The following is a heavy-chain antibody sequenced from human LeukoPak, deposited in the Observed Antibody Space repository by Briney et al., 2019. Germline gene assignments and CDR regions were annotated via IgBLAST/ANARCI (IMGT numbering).Heavy chain of an antibody. CDR2: ISYDGSNK. J-gene: IGHJ4*02. D-gene: IGHD5-12*01. V-gene: IGHV3-30-3*01. CDR3: ASGYPGNFDY. CDR1: GFTFSSYA. Sequence: GGSLRLSCAASGFTFSSYAMHWVRQAPGKGLEWVAVISYDGSNKYYADSVKGRFTISRDNSKNTLYLQMNSLRAEDTAVYYCASGYPGNFDYWGQGTLVTVSS.